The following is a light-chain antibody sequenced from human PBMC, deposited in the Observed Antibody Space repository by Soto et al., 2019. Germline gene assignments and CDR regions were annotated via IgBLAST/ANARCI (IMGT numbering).Light chain of an antibody. CDR1: QSISSW. CDR3: QQYNSYPET. V-gene: IGKV1-5*01. CDR2: DAS. J-gene: IGKJ1*01. Sequence: DIQMTQSPSPLSASVADRVTITCRASQSISSWLAWYQQKPGKAPKLLIYDASSLESGVPSRFSGSGSGTEFTLTISSLQPDDFATYYCQQYNSYPETFGQGTKVEIK.